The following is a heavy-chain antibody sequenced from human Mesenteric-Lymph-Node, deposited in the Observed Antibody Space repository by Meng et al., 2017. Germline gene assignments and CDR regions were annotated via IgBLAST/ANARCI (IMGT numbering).Heavy chain of an antibody. CDR2: TYYRSKYYN. Sequence: GPGLGNPSKTLPLTCAISGDSVSSDSAAWNWIRQSPSRGLEWLGRTYYRSKYYNDYALSVKSRITINPDTSKNQFSLQLNSVTPEDTAIYYCARDWGDVRGGFDFWGQGTLVTASS. D-gene: IGHD3-10*02. CDR1: GDSVSSDSAA. V-gene: IGHV6-1*01. J-gene: IGHJ4*02. CDR3: ARDWGDVRGGFDF.